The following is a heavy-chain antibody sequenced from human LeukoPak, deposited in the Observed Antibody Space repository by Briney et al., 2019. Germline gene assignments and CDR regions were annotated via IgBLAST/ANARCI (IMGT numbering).Heavy chain of an antibody. D-gene: IGHD5-12*01. CDR3: ARDILTKQAYSGYDN. CDR1: GFTFSSYS. J-gene: IGHJ4*02. V-gene: IGHV3-48*02. CDR2: ISSSSNTI. Sequence: GGSLRLSCAASGFTFSSYSMNWVRQAPGKGLEWVSYISSSSNTIYYADSVKGQFTISRGNAKNSLYLQMNSLRDEDTAVYYCARDILTKQAYSGYDNWGQGTLVTVSS.